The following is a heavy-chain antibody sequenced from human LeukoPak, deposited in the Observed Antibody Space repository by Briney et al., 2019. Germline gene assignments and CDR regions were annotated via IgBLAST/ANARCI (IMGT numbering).Heavy chain of an antibody. D-gene: IGHD4-23*01. V-gene: IGHV3-21*01. CDR3: ARDWVYGGNRAFDI. CDR1: VFTFSSYS. J-gene: IGHJ3*02. CDR2: TSSSSSYI. Sequence: DGSLRLSCAASVFTFSSYSMDWVRQAPGKGLGWGSSTSSSSSYIYYADSVKGRFTISRDNAKNSLYLQMNSLRAEDTAVYYCARDWVYGGNRAFDIWGQGTMVTVSS.